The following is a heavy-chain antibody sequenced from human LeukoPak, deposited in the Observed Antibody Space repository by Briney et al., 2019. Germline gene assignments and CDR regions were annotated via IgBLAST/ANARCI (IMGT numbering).Heavy chain of an antibody. D-gene: IGHD6-19*01. CDR1: GGSISSYY. Sequence: PSETLSLTCTVSGGSISSYYWSWIRQPAGKGLEWIGRIYTSGSTNYNPSLTSRVTMSVDTSKNQFSLKLSSVTAADTAVYYCARGVSSSGWYNWFDPWGQGTLVTVSS. CDR2: IYTSGST. V-gene: IGHV4-4*07. J-gene: IGHJ5*02. CDR3: ARGVSSSGWYNWFDP.